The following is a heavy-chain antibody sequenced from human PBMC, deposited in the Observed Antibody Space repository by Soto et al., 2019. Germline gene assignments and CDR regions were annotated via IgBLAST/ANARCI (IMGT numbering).Heavy chain of an antibody. CDR2: IKHDGSEK. V-gene: IGHV3-7*01. CDR3: ARDLGGYSGYGLDAFDI. J-gene: IGHJ3*02. Sequence: GGSLRLSCAASGFTFSSYWMSWVRQAPGKGLEWVANIKHDGSEKYYVDSVKGRFTISRDNAKNSLYLQMDSLRAEDTAVYYCARDLGGYSGYGLDAFDIWGQGTMVTVSS. D-gene: IGHD5-12*01. CDR1: GFTFSSYW.